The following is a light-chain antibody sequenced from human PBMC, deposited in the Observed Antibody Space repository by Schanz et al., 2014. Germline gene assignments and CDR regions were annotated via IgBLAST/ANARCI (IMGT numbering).Light chain of an antibody. Sequence: QSVLTQPPSVSGAPGQRVTISCTGSSSNLGAGYDVHWYQQLPGTAPKLLIYGNNNRPSGVPDRFSASKSGTSASLAISGLQSEDEADFYCAAWDDSLNGLLFGGGTKLTVL. CDR3: AAWDDSLNGLL. CDR1: SSNLGAGYD. CDR2: GNN. V-gene: IGLV1-40*01. J-gene: IGLJ2*01.